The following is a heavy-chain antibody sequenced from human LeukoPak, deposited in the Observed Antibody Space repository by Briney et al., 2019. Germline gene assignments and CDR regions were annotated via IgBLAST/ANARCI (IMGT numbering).Heavy chain of an antibody. J-gene: IGHJ4*02. D-gene: IGHD5-12*01. CDR3: AGGYAGWDY. Sequence: ASVKVSCKASGYTFTGYYMHWVRQAPGQGLEWMGRINPNSGGTNYAQKFQGRVTMTRDTSTSTVYMELSSLRSGDTAVYYCAGGYAGWDYWGQGTLVTVSS. CDR2: INPNSGGT. V-gene: IGHV1-2*06. CDR1: GYTFTGYY.